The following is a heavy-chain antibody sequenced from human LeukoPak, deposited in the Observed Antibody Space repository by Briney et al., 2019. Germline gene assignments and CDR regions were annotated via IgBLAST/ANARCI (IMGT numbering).Heavy chain of an antibody. CDR1: GFFFSTYW. J-gene: IGHJ5*02. V-gene: IGHV3-7*01. CDR3: SREFEP. Sequence: GGSLRLSCEASGFFFSTYWMAWVRQAPGKGLEWVASIKHDEIEEHYAHSVKGRFTVSRDTGRKSLYLERKSLRVEDTAVYYFSREFEPWGQGTLVSVSS. CDR2: IKHDEIEE.